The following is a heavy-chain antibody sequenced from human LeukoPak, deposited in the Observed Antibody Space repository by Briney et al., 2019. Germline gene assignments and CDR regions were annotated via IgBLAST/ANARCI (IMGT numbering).Heavy chain of an antibody. Sequence: PGGFLRLSCAASGFTFTSYWMHWVRQAPGKGLVWVSRVNSDGSSTTYADSVKGRFTISRDNAKNTLYLQMNSLRAEDTAVYYCARGRYYGMDVWGQGTTVTVSS. V-gene: IGHV3-74*01. CDR1: GFTFTSYW. CDR2: VNSDGSST. J-gene: IGHJ6*02. CDR3: ARGRYYGMDV.